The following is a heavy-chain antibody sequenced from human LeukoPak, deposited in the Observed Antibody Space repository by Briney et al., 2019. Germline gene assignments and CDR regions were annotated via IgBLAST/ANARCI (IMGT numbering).Heavy chain of an antibody. CDR2: IIPIFGTA. V-gene: IGHV1-69*05. D-gene: IGHD3-3*01. Sequence: GASVKVSCKASGGTFSSYSISWVRQAPGQGLEWMGGIIPIFGTANYAQKFQGRVTITTDESTSTAYMELSSLRSEDTAVYYCARGTYDFWSGYIDYWGQGTLVTVSS. J-gene: IGHJ4*02. CDR3: ARGTYDFWSGYIDY. CDR1: GGTFSSYS.